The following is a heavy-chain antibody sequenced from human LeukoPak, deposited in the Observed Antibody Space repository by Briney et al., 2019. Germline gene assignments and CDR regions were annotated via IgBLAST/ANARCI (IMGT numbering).Heavy chain of an antibody. CDR1: GFTFSSYW. V-gene: IGHV3-7*01. D-gene: IGHD2-2*02. CDR3: ARDPRQSHLVYTTGDY. Sequence: GGSLRLSCAVSGFTFSSYWMSWVRQAPGKGLEWVANMKPDGSERYYVDSVKGRFTISRDSSKNSLYLQMNSLRAEDTAVYYCARDPRQSHLVYTTGDYWGQGTLVTVSS. CDR2: MKPDGSER. J-gene: IGHJ4*02.